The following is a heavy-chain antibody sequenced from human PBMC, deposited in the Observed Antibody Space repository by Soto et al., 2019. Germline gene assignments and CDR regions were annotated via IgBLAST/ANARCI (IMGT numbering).Heavy chain of an antibody. J-gene: IGHJ4*02. CDR3: AKDLMGYYDSSGTTY. CDR2: ISGSGGST. V-gene: IGHV3-23*01. Sequence: GGSLRLSCAASGFTFSSYAMSWVRQAPGKGLEWVSAISGSGGSTYYADSVKGRFTISRDNSKNTLYLQMNSLRAEDTAVYYCAKDLMGYYDSSGTTYWGQGTLVTVSS. CDR1: GFTFSSYA. D-gene: IGHD3-22*01.